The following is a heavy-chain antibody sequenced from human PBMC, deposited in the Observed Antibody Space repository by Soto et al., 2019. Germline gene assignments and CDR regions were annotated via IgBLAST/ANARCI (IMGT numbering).Heavy chain of an antibody. J-gene: IGHJ5*02. CDR2: VGGTGHGP. V-gene: IGHV3-23*01. CDR1: GFHFGDHA. CDR3: AKTDHFGVVTDNWFDP. D-gene: IGHD3-3*01. Sequence: GGSLSLSCATSGFHFGDHAIAWVLQDPGKGLEWVASVGGTGHGPYHADSVRGRFSVSRDNSKSTLYLQMNSLRAEDTAVYYCAKTDHFGVVTDNWFDPWGQGTQVTVSS.